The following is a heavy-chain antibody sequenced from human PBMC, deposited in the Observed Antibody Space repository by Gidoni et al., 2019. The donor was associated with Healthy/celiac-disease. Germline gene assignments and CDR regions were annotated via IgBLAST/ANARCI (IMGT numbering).Heavy chain of an antibody. D-gene: IGHD2-2*01. J-gene: IGHJ4*02. Sequence: QVQLQQWGAGLLTPSETLSLTCAVYGGSFSGYYWSWIRQPPGKGLEWIGEINHSGSTNYNPSLKSRVTISVDTSKNQFSLKLSSVTAADTAVYYCARAYCSSTSCSNNYFDYWGQGTLVTVSS. V-gene: IGHV4-34*01. CDR3: ARAYCSSTSCSNNYFDY. CDR1: GGSFSGYY. CDR2: INHSGST.